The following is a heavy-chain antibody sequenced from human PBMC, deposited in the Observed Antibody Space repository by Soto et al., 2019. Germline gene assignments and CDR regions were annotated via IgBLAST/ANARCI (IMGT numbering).Heavy chain of an antibody. D-gene: IGHD3-3*01. CDR3: ARLGLRITIFGVVHGFYGMDA. Sequence: PSETLSLTCTVSGGSISSSRYYWGWIRQPPGKGLEWIGSIYYSGSTYYNPSLKSRVTISVDTSKNQFSLKLSSVTAADTAVYYCARLGLRITIFGVVHGFYGMDAWGQGTTVTGS. V-gene: IGHV4-39*01. CDR1: GGSISSSRYY. J-gene: IGHJ6*02. CDR2: IYYSGST.